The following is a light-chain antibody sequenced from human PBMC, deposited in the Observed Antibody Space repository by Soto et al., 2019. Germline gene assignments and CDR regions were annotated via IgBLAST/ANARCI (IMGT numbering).Light chain of an antibody. CDR2: EVS. CDR3: SSYTGSSTLYV. Sequence: QSALTQPASVSGSLGQSITISCTGTSSDVGGYNYVSWYQQHPGKAPKLMIYEVSNRPSGISNRFSGSKSGNTASLTISGLQAEDDADYYCSSYTGSSTLYVFGTGTKVTVL. CDR1: SSDVGGYNY. J-gene: IGLJ1*01. V-gene: IGLV2-14*01.